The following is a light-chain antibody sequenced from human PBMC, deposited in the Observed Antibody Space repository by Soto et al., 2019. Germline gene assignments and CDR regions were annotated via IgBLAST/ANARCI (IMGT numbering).Light chain of an antibody. J-gene: IGKJ1*01. CDR3: QHYAGGSRIT. Sequence: EIVLTQSPVTLSLSPGERATLSCRASQSVSGYLAWYQQKPGQAPRLLIYDVSNRATGIPARFSGSGSGTDFTLTISRLEPEDFALYYCQHYAGGSRITFGQGTKVDIK. V-gene: IGKV3-11*01. CDR1: QSVSGY. CDR2: DVS.